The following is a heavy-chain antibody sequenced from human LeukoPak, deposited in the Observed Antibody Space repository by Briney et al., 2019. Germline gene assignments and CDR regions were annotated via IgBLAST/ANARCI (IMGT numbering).Heavy chain of an antibody. CDR3: ARERVHGDSFGWYFDL. D-gene: IGHD4-17*01. V-gene: IGHV3-13*01. Sequence: GGSLRLSCAASGLSFSNYDLHWVRQPTGKGLEWVSAIGIGGDTSYTDSVRGRFTISRENAKNSLNLQMNILTDGDTAVYFCARERVHGDSFGWYFDLWGRGTLVTVSS. CDR2: IGIGGDT. CDR1: GLSFSNYD. J-gene: IGHJ2*01.